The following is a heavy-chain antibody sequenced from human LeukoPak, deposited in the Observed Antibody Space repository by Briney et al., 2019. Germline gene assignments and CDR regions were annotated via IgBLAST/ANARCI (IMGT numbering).Heavy chain of an antibody. D-gene: IGHD6-13*01. V-gene: IGHV3-30*04. CDR2: ISYDGSNK. CDR1: GFTFSSYA. CDR3: ARGAAAAYLFDY. Sequence: PGGPLRLSCAASGFTFSSYAMHWVRQAPGKGLEWVAVISYDGSNKYYADSVKGRFTISRDNSKNTLYLQMNSLRAEDTAVYYCARGAAAAYLFDYWGQGTLVTVSS. J-gene: IGHJ4*02.